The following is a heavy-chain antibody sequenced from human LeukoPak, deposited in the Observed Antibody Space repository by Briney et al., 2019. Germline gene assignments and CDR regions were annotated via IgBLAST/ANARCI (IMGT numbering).Heavy chain of an antibody. D-gene: IGHD4-17*01. V-gene: IGHV4-59*01. CDR1: GASITTYY. J-gene: IGHJ4*02. CDR3: ARGPVTTGYFAY. CDR2: IYYGGGT. Sequence: PSESLSLTCTVSGASITTYYWSWIRQPPGKGLEWIGYIYYGGGTNYHPSLKSRVTISVDTSKNQFSLKLSSVTAADTAIYFCARGPVTTGYFAYWGQGTLVTVSS.